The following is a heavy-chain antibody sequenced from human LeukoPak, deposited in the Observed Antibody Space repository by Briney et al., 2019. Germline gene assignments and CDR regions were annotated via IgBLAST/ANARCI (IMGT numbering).Heavy chain of an antibody. CDR1: GGTFSSHA. CDR2: ITPILGTP. Sequence: SVKVSCKSSGGTFSSHAISWVRQAPGQGLEWMGGITPILGTPKYAEKFQGRIAITADENTDTAYMELNSLRPEDTAMYFCARDGLQYSYGCACWGQGTLVTVSS. J-gene: IGHJ4*02. CDR3: ARDGLQYSYGCAC. D-gene: IGHD5-18*01. V-gene: IGHV1-69*01.